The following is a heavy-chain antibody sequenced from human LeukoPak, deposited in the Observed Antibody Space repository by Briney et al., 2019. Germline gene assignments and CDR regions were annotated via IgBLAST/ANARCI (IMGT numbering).Heavy chain of an antibody. D-gene: IGHD6-13*01. J-gene: IGHJ5*02. CDR1: GFTFSSYA. CDR2: ISGSGGST. CDR3: AKGAAAAGTGWFDP. V-gene: IGHV3-23*01. Sequence: GGSLRLSCAASGFTFSSYAMSWVSQAPGKGLEWVSAISGSGGSTYYADSVKGRLTISRDNSKNTLYLQMNSLRAEDTAVYYCAKGAAAAGTGWFDPWGQGTLVTVSS.